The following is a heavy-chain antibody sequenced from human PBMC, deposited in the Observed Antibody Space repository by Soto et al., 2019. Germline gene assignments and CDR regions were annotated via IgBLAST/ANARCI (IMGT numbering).Heavy chain of an antibody. CDR1: GFTFSSYG. V-gene: IGHV3-30*18. CDR3: AKGLAYCGGDCYSHFDL. Sequence: QVQLVESGGGVVQPGRSLRLSCAASGFTFSSYGMHWVRQAPGKGLEWVAVISYDGSNKYYADSVKGRFNISRDNSKNTLDLQMNCLRAEDTAVYYCAKGLAYCGGDCYSHFDLWGRGTLVTVSS. CDR2: ISYDGSNK. J-gene: IGHJ2*01. D-gene: IGHD2-21*02.